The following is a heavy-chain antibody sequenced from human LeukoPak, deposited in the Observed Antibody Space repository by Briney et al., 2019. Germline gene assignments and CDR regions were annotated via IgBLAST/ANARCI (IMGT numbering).Heavy chain of an antibody. D-gene: IGHD6-19*01. J-gene: IGHJ4*02. V-gene: IGHV4-61*01. CDR2: IYYSGST. CDR1: GGSVSSGSYY. Sequence: SETLSLTCTVSGGSVSSGSYYWSWIRQPPGKGLEWIGYIYYSGSTNYNPSLKSRVTISVDTSKNQFSLKLSSVTAADTAVYYCARVGIAVAGTLDYWGQGTPVTVSS. CDR3: ARVGIAVAGTLDY.